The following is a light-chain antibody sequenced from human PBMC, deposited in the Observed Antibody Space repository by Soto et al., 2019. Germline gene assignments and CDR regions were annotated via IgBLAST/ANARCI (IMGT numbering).Light chain of an antibody. CDR2: DNN. J-gene: IGLJ1*01. V-gene: IGLV1-51*01. CDR3: GTWDSSLSAYV. CDR1: SSNIRNNY. Sequence: QSVLTQPPSVSAAPGQKVTISCSGSSSNIRNNYVSWYQQLPGTAPKLLIYDNNKRPSGIPDRFSGSKSGTSATLGITGLQTGDEADYYCGTWDSSLSAYVFGTGTKVTAL.